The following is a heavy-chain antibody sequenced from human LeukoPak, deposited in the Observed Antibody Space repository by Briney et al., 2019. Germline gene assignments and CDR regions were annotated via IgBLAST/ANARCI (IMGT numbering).Heavy chain of an antibody. CDR1: GFTFRDYS. J-gene: IGHJ4*02. V-gene: IGHV3-11*04. CDR3: VRGLFGDYGGY. CDR2: IRSSDGAI. Sequence: PGGSLRLSCVASGFTFRDYSMNWIRQAPGKGLEWLSYIRSSDGAIYYADSVRGRFTTSRDNAKNSLYLQIHSLRAEDTATYYCVRGLFGDYGGYWGQGTLVTVSS. D-gene: IGHD4-23*01.